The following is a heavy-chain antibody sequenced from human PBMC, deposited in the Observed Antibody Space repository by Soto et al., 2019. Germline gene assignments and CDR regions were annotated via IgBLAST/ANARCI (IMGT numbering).Heavy chain of an antibody. V-gene: IGHV5-51*01. Sequence: DSLKSSWQCSGYIFTNYGVGWVRQMPGKGLEWMGIIYPGDSDTRYSPSFQGQVTISVDKSVSTAYLQWSSLKASDTAMYYCERHPYGDYDAMYVWGQGTTVTVSS. J-gene: IGHJ6*02. CDR2: IYPGDSDT. D-gene: IGHD4-17*01. CDR3: ERHPYGDYDAMYV. CDR1: GYIFTNYG.